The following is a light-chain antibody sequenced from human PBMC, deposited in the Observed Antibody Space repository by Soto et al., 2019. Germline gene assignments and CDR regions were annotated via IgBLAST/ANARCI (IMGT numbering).Light chain of an antibody. CDR3: QQFNSYPWT. CDR1: QGISSA. Sequence: AIQLTQSPSSLSASVGDRVTITCRASQGISSALAWYQQKPGKAPKLLIYDASRLESGVPSRFSGSGSGTDFTLTISSLQPEDFATYYCQQFNSYPWTVGPGIKVDIK. CDR2: DAS. V-gene: IGKV1-13*02. J-gene: IGKJ3*01.